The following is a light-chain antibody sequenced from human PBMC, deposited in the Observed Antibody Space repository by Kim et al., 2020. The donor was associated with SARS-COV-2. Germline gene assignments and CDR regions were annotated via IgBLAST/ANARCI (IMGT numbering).Light chain of an antibody. CDR1: SLRSYY. V-gene: IGLV3-19*01. J-gene: IGLJ2*01. Sequence: SSELTQDPAVSVALGQTVRITCQGDSLRSYYATWYQQKPGQAPILVIYGKNNWPSGTPDRFTGFSSGNTASLTISGINAGVIADYYCNSRDSNDTVIFGGGTKLSVL. CDR3: NSRDSNDTVI. CDR2: GKN.